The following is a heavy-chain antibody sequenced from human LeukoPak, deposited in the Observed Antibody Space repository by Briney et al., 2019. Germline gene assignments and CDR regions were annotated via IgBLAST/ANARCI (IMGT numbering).Heavy chain of an antibody. V-gene: IGHV3-23*01. J-gene: IGHJ4*02. CDR1: GFTFSSYA. D-gene: IGHD3-16*01. CDR3: AKFRGSEKTVIDC. CDR2: ISGGGGRT. Sequence: GGSLRLSCAASGFTFSSYAMSWVRQAPGKGLEWVSTISGGGGRTWYADSVKGRFTISRDNSKNTVDVQLNSLRAEDTAVYYCAKFRGSEKTVIDCWGQGTLVTVSS.